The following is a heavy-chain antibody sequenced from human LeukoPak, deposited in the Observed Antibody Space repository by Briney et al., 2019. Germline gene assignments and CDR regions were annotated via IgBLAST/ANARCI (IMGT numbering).Heavy chain of an antibody. CDR2: IKSDGST. CDR1: GFTFSTYW. CDR3: ARAPSEIGGYYPEYFRH. D-gene: IGHD3-22*01. V-gene: IGHV3-74*01. Sequence: GGSLRLSCAASGFTFSTYWMHWVRQAPGKGLVWVSRIKSDGSTNYADSVKGRFTISRDNANNTLSLQMNSLRPEDAGVYYCARAPSEIGGYYPEYFRHWGQGTLVTVSS. J-gene: IGHJ1*01.